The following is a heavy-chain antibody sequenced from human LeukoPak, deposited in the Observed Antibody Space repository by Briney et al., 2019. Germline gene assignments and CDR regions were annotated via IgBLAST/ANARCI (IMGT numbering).Heavy chain of an antibody. CDR3: ARDPAATGDYFDY. D-gene: IGHD6-13*01. CDR2: ISSSSSYI. J-gene: IGHJ4*02. Sequence: PGGSLRLSCAASGFTFSSYSMNWVRQAPGKGLEWVSSISSSSSYIYYADSVKGRFTISRDNSKNTLYLQMNSLTTEDTAVYYCARDPAATGDYFDYWGQGTLVTVSS. CDR1: GFTFSSYS. V-gene: IGHV3-21*01.